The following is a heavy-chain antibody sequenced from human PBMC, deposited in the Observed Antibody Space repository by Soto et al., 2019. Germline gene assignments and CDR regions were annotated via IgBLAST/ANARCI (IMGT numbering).Heavy chain of an antibody. J-gene: IGHJ4*02. D-gene: IGHD3-22*01. CDR2: IYPGDSDT. V-gene: IGHV5-51*01. Sequence: GESLRISCKGSGYSFTSYWIGWVRQMPGKGLEWMGIIYPGDSDTRYSPSFQGQVTISAEKSISTAYLQWSSLKASDTAMYYCAGSGRGRYLASSGHCAPFDYWGQRTLVIVSS. CDR1: GYSFTSYW. CDR3: AGSGRGRYLASSGHCAPFDY.